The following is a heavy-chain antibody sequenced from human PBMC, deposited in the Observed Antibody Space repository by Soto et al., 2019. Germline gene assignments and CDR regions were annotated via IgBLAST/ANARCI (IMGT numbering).Heavy chain of an antibody. CDR1: GFTFGSYA. CDR2: ISGSGGHT. J-gene: IGHJ5*01. V-gene: IGHV3-23*01. D-gene: IGHD2-15*01. Sequence: EVQLLESGGGVAQPGGSVTLSCAASGFTFGSYAMSWVRQAPGKGLEWVSAISGSGGHTHYSDSVKGRFIISRDNSKNTRSLQMSSLRAEDSAIYYCAKDFGLTVVGVVTENWFDSWGQGTLVTVSS. CDR3: AKDFGLTVVGVVTENWFDS.